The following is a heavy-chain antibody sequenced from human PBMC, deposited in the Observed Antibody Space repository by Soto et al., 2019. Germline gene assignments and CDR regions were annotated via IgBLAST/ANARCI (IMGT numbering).Heavy chain of an antibody. D-gene: IGHD3-22*01. Sequence: ASVKVSCKASGYTFTGYYMHWVRQAPGQGLEWMGWINPNSGGTNYAQKFQGWVTMTRDTSISTAYMELSRLRSDDTAVYYCARETGYDSSGYDYWGQGTLVTVSS. J-gene: IGHJ4*02. V-gene: IGHV1-2*04. CDR2: INPNSGGT. CDR1: GYTFTGYY. CDR3: ARETGYDSSGYDY.